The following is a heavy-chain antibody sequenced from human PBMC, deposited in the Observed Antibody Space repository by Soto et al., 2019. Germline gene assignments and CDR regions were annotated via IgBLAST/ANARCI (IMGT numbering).Heavy chain of an antibody. J-gene: IGHJ3*02. CDR3: ARARSGRFGVHDAFDI. Sequence: QVQLVQSGAEVKKPGASVKVSCKASGYTFTSYAMLCVRQAPGQRLEWMGWINAGNGNTKYSQKFQGRVTITRDTSASTAYMELSSLRSEDTAVYYCARARSGRFGVHDAFDIWGQGTMVTVSS. V-gene: IGHV1-3*01. CDR1: GYTFTSYA. CDR2: INAGNGNT. D-gene: IGHD3-3*01.